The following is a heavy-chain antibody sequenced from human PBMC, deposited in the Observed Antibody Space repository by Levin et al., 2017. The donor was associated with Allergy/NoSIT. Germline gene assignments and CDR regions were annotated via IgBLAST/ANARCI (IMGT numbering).Heavy chain of an antibody. Sequence: GESLKISCAASGFTFSSYGMHWVRQAPGKGLEWVAVIWYDGSNKYYADSVKGRFTISRDNSKNTLYLQMNSLRAEDTAVYYCARDHDDGIAEEYFQHWGQGTLVTVSS. CDR3: ARDHDDGIAEEYFQH. J-gene: IGHJ1*01. V-gene: IGHV3-33*01. CDR2: IWYDGSNK. CDR1: GFTFSSYG. D-gene: IGHD6-13*01.